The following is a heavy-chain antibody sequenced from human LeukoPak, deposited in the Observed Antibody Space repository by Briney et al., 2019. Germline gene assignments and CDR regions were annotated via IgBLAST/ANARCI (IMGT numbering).Heavy chain of an antibody. Sequence: SETLSLTCAVYGGSFSGYYWSWIRQPPGKGLEWIGEINHSGSTNYNPSLKSRVTISVDTSKNQFSLKLSSVTAADTAVYYCARDPSFDYVWGSYRQRAFDIWGRGTMVTVSS. CDR1: GGSFSGYY. D-gene: IGHD3-16*02. J-gene: IGHJ3*02. V-gene: IGHV4-34*01. CDR3: ARDPSFDYVWGSYRQRAFDI. CDR2: INHSGST.